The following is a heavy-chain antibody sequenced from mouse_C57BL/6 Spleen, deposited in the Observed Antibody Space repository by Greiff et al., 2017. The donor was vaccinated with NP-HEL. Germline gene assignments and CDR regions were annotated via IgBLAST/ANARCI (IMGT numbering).Heavy chain of an antibody. D-gene: IGHD4-1*01. CDR2: IHPNSGST. J-gene: IGHJ1*03. Sequence: VQLQQPGAELVKPGASVKLSCKASGYTFTSYWMHWVKQRPGQGLEWIGMIHPNSGSTNYNEKFKSKATLTVDKSSSTAYMQLSSLTSEDSAVYYCARSMNWDVGYFDVWGTGTTVTVSS. CDR3: ARSMNWDVGYFDV. CDR1: GYTFTSYW. V-gene: IGHV1-64*01.